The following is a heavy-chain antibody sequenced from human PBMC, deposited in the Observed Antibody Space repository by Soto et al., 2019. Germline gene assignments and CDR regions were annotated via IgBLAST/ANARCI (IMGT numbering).Heavy chain of an antibody. V-gene: IGHV3-23*01. D-gene: IGHD5-18*01. CDR1: GFTFSSYA. CDR3: AKDSRGGQLWSDY. CDR2: ISGSGGST. J-gene: IGHJ4*02. Sequence: EVQLLESGGGLVQPGGSLRLSCAASGFTFSSYAMSWVRQAPGKGLEWVSAISGSGGSTYYADSVKGRFTISRDNSKNTVYLQMNSLRAEDTAVYYCAKDSRGGQLWSDYWGQGTLVTVSS.